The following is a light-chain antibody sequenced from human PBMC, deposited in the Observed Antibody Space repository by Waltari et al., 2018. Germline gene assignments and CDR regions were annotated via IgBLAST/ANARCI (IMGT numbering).Light chain of an antibody. J-gene: IGLJ1*01. CDR2: EVS. V-gene: IGLV2-14*01. CDR3: SSYTSSNTQV. CDR1: SSDVGGYKY. Sequence: GQSITISCTGTSSDVGGYKYVSWYQQHPGKAPKLMIYEVSNRPSGVSNRFSGSKSGNTASLTISGLQAEDEADYYCSSYTSSNTQVFGTGTKVTVL.